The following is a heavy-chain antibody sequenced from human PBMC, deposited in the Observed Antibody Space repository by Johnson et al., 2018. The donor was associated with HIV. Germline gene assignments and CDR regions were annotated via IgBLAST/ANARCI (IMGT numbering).Heavy chain of an antibody. Sequence: VQLVESGGGLIQPGGSLRLTCAASGFTVSSNYMSWVRQAPGKGLEWVAVIYSGGRTYYADSVKGRFTISRDNSKNTLYLPMNRLGAEDKAVYNCAREDTAVVIKRAFDIWGQGTMVTVSS. CDR2: IYSGGRT. V-gene: IGHV3-53*01. D-gene: IGHD5-18*01. CDR3: AREDTAVVIKRAFDI. CDR1: GFTVSSNY. J-gene: IGHJ3*02.